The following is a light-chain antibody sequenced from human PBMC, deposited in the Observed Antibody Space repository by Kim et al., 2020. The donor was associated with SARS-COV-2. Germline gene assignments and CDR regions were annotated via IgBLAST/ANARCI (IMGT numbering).Light chain of an antibody. Sequence: ASVGDRVTVTCQASQGVSIYLAWYQQKPGKASKLLIYAASTLQSGVPSRFSGSGSGTDFTLTISSLQPEDFATYYCQQLNSYPWTFGQGTKVDIK. CDR1: QGVSIY. CDR2: AAS. V-gene: IGKV1-9*01. J-gene: IGKJ1*01. CDR3: QQLNSYPWT.